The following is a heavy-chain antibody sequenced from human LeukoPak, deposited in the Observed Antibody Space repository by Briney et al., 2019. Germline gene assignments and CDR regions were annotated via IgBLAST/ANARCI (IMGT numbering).Heavy chain of an antibody. CDR3: ARVRDFWSGYYGDDAFDI. CDR1: GGSISSYY. D-gene: IGHD3-3*01. V-gene: IGHV4-59*01. Sequence: PSETLSLTCTVSGGSISSYYWSWIRQPPGKGLEWIGYIYYSGSTNYNPSLKSRVTISVDTSKNQFSLKLSSVTAADTAVYYCARVRDFWSGYYGDDAFDIWGQGTVVTVSS. J-gene: IGHJ3*02. CDR2: IYYSGST.